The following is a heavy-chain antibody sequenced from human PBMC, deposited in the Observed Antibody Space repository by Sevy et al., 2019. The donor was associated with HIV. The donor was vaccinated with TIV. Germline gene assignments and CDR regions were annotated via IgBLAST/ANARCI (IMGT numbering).Heavy chain of an antibody. Sequence: ASVKVSCKASGGTFSSYAISWVRQAPGQGLEWMGGIIPIFGTANYAQKFQGRVTITADESTSTAYMGLSSLRSEYTAVYYCARNLKSRDGYNSGLDYWGQGTLVTVSS. CDR2: IIPIFGTA. CDR3: ARNLKSRDGYNSGLDY. J-gene: IGHJ4*02. CDR1: GGTFSSYA. V-gene: IGHV1-69*13. D-gene: IGHD5-12*01.